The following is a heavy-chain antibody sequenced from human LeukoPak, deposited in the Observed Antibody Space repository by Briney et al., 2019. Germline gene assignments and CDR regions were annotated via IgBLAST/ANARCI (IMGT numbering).Heavy chain of an antibody. CDR2: ISSSGSTI. D-gene: IGHD4-11*01. CDR3: ARVGVTSDAFDI. J-gene: IGHJ3*02. CDR1: GFTFSSYE. Sequence: GSLRLSCAASGFTFSSYEMNWVRQAPGKGLEWVSYISSSGSTIYYADSVKGRFTISRDNAKNSLYLQMNSLRAEDTAVYYCARVGVTSDAFDIWGQGTMVTVSS. V-gene: IGHV3-48*03.